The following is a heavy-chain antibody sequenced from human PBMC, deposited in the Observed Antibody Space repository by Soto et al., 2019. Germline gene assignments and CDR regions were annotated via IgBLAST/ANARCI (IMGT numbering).Heavy chain of an antibody. V-gene: IGHV4-30-4*01. CDR1: GGSINSDAYY. D-gene: IGHD6-6*01. J-gene: IGHJ4*02. CDR2: IYYSGRT. CDR3: ARDRSNSPDYFDY. Sequence: QMQLQESGPGLVKPSQTLSLTCTVSGGSINSDAYYWSWIRQPPGKGLEWIGHIYYSGRTYYAPSLESRLTISLDMSKNQFSLRLSSVNASDTAVYYCARDRSNSPDYFDYWGQGTLVTVS.